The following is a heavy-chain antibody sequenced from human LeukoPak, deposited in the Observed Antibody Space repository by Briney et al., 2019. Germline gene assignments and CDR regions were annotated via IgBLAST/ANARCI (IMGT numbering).Heavy chain of an antibody. CDR1: GGSISNYY. Sequence: SETLSLTCTVSGGSISNYYWSWIRQPRGKGLEWIGYIYYSGSTNYNPSLKSRVTISVDTSKNQFSLKLRSVTAADTAVYYCARYEMGATPLDSWGQGTLVTVSS. CDR2: IYYSGST. CDR3: ARYEMGATPLDS. D-gene: IGHD1-26*01. J-gene: IGHJ4*02. V-gene: IGHV4-59*01.